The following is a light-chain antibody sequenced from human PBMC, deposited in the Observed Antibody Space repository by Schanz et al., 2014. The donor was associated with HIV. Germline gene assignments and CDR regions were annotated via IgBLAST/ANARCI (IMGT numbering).Light chain of an antibody. Sequence: QSALTQSASVSGSPGQSITISCTGSSGDFGGYRYVSWYQQHPGKAPKVLIYDVNNRPSGVSSRFSASKSANTASLTISGLQPEDETDYYCSSYTSSSTVLFGGGTKLTVL. CDR3: SSYTSSSTVL. CDR2: DVN. J-gene: IGLJ2*01. V-gene: IGLV2-14*03. CDR1: SGDFGGYRY.